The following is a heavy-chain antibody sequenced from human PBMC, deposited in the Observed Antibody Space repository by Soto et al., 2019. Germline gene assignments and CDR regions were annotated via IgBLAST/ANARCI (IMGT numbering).Heavy chain of an antibody. CDR3: ARGVRQQLVRSPFDY. CDR2: IWYDGSNK. CDR1: GFTFSSYG. Sequence: LRLSCAASGFTFSSYGMHWVRQAPGKGLEWVAVIWYDGSNKYYADSVKGRFTISRDNSKNTLYLQMNSLRAEDTAVYYCARGVRQQLVRSPFDYWGQGTLVTVSS. J-gene: IGHJ4*02. V-gene: IGHV3-33*01. D-gene: IGHD6-13*01.